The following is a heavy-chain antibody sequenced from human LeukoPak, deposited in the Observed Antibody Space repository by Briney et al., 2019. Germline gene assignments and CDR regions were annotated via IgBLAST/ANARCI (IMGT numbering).Heavy chain of an antibody. D-gene: IGHD1-1*01. CDR3: ARVRPELEGAFDI. Sequence: GGSLRLSCAASGFTFSSHSMNWVRQAPGKGLDWISYVSSSSSTIKYADSVKGRFTISRDNVKNSLYLQMNSLRAEDTAVYYCARVRPELEGAFDIWGQGTMVTVSS. V-gene: IGHV3-48*01. CDR1: GFTFSSHS. J-gene: IGHJ3*02. CDR2: VSSSSSTI.